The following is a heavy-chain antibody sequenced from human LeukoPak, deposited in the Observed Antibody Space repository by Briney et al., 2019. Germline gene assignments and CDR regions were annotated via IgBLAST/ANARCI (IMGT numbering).Heavy chain of an antibody. CDR1: GFTFSNYW. Sequence: GGSLRLSCAASGFTFSNYWMSWVRQAPGKGLEWVSSISSSSSYIYYADSVKGRFTISRDNAKNSLYLQMNSLRAEDTAVYYCARELAIVGATGGGYWGQGTLVTVSS. CDR3: ARELAIVGATGGGY. J-gene: IGHJ4*02. V-gene: IGHV3-21*01. CDR2: ISSSSSYI. D-gene: IGHD1-26*01.